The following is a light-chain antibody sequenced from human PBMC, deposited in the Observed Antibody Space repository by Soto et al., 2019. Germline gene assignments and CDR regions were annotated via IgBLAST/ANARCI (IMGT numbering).Light chain of an antibody. CDR1: SSDVGGYNY. CDR2: EVS. Sequence: QSALTQPASASGSPGQSITISGTGTSSDVGGYNYVSWYQQDRGKAPKLMIYEVSNRPSGVSNRFSGSKSGNTASLTISGRQAEDEADYFCNSYGSTSTRYVFGTGTKLTVL. CDR3: NSYGSTSTRYV. V-gene: IGLV2-14*01. J-gene: IGLJ1*01.